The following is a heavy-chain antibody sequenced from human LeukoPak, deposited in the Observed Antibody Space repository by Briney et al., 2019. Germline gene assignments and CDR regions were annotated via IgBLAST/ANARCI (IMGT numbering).Heavy chain of an antibody. CDR3: ARDRDYDFWSGYSPFDY. CDR2: ISSSSSYI. V-gene: IGHV3-21*01. D-gene: IGHD3-3*01. CDR1: GFTFSSYS. Sequence: GSLRLSCAASGFTFSSYSMNWVRQAPGKGLEWVSSISSSSSYIYYADSVKGRFTISRDNAKNSLYLQMNSLRAEDTAVYYCARDRDYDFWSGYSPFDYWGQGTLVTVSS. J-gene: IGHJ4*02.